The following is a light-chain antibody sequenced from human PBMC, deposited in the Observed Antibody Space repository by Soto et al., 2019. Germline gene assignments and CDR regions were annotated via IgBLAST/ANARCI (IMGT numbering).Light chain of an antibody. Sequence: EIVLTQSPGTLSLSPGERATLSCRASQSVSSSFLAWYQQKLGQAPRLLIYGASSRATGIPDRFSGSGSGTDFTLTISSLEPEDVAVYYCQQYDSSPLTFGGGTKVEIK. CDR1: QSVSSSF. J-gene: IGKJ4*01. CDR3: QQYDSSPLT. V-gene: IGKV3-20*01. CDR2: GAS.